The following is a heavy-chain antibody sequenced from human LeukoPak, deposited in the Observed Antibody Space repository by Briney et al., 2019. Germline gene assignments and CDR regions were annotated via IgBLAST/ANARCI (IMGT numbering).Heavy chain of an antibody. D-gene: IGHD6-13*01. CDR3: ARDNMAAPGNSYYYGLDV. Sequence: GGSLRLSCAASGVTLSNYAMHWVRQAPGKGLEWVAVISYDGSKKHYADSVTGRFTISRDNSKNTLYLQMTSLRAEDTAVYYCARDNMAAPGNSYYYGLDVWGQGTTVTVSS. CDR1: GVTLSNYA. J-gene: IGHJ6*02. CDR2: ISYDGSKK. V-gene: IGHV3-30-3*01.